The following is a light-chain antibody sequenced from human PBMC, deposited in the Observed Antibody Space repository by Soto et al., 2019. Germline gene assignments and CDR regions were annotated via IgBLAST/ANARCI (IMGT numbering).Light chain of an antibody. Sequence: EVVMTQSPATLSVSPGERVTLSCRASQTVNSKLAWYQQIPGQAPRLLIYAASTRATGIPARFSGSGSGTEFTLTISSLQSEDFAVYYCQQYNGWPLTFGQGTKVDIK. CDR2: AAS. V-gene: IGKV3-15*01. J-gene: IGKJ1*01. CDR3: QQYNGWPLT. CDR1: QTVNSK.